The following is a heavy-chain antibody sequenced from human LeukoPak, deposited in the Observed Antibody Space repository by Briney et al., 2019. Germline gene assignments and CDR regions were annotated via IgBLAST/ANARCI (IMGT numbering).Heavy chain of an antibody. Sequence: SETLSLTCTVSGGSISSGSYYWSWIRQPPGKGLEWIGSIYYSGSTYYNPSLKSRVTISVDTSKNQCSLKLSSVTAADTAVYYCARVVVTATLGYFDYWGQGTLVTVSS. CDR1: GGSISSGSYY. D-gene: IGHD2-15*01. CDR2: IYYSGST. CDR3: ARVVVTATLGYFDY. V-gene: IGHV4-39*07. J-gene: IGHJ4*02.